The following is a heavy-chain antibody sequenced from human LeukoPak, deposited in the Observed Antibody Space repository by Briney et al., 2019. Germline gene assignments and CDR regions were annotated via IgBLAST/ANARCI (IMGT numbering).Heavy chain of an antibody. CDR3: ARDILDCSSTSRYTGDV. Sequence: ASVKVSCKASGYTFTSYYMHWVRQAPGHGLEWMGWINPNSGGTNYAQKFQGRVTMTRDTSISTAYMELSRLRSDDTAVYYCARDILDCSSTSRYTGDVWGKGTTVTVSS. CDR1: GYTFTSYY. V-gene: IGHV1-2*02. CDR2: INPNSGGT. J-gene: IGHJ6*04. D-gene: IGHD2-2*02.